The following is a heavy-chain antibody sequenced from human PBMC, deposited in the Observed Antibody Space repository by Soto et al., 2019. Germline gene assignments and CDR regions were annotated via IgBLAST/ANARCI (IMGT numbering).Heavy chain of an antibody. CDR2: INPRGGST. CDR1: GYTFTSYY. Sequence: QVQLVQSGAEVKKPGASENVSCKASGYTFTSYYMHWVRQAPGQGLEWMGIINPRGGSTTYAQKFQGRVTVTRDTSTSTVYMELSNLRSDDTAIYYCARVALSGGGWLDPWGQGTLVTVSS. V-gene: IGHV1-46*01. J-gene: IGHJ5*02. D-gene: IGHD1-26*01. CDR3: ARVALSGGGWLDP.